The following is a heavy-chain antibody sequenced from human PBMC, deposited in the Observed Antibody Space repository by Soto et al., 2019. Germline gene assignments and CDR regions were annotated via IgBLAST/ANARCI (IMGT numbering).Heavy chain of an antibody. CDR2: IVVGSGNT. J-gene: IGHJ4*02. CDR1: GFTFTSSA. D-gene: IGHD3-9*01. V-gene: IGHV1-58*02. CDR3: AANTPSYDILTGYYKPPNY. Sequence: ASVKVSCTASGFTFTSSAMQWVRQARGQRLEWIGWIVVGSGNTNYAQKFQERVTITRDMSTSTAYMELSSLRSEDTAVYYCAANTPSYDILTGYYKPPNYWGQGTLVTVSS.